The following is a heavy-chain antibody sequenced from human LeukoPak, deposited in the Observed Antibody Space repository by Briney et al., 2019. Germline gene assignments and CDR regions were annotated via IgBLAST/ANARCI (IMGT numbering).Heavy chain of an antibody. J-gene: IGHJ6*02. CDR3: ARDGCSGGSCYSDYYYGMDV. D-gene: IGHD2-15*01. Sequence: SETLSLTCTVSGGSISSYYWSWIRQPAGKGLEWIGRIYTSGSTNYNPSLKSRVTMSVDTSKNQFSLKLSSVTAADTAVYYCARDGCSGGSCYSDYYYGMDVWGQGTTVTVSS. V-gene: IGHV4-4*07. CDR2: IYTSGST. CDR1: GGSISSYY.